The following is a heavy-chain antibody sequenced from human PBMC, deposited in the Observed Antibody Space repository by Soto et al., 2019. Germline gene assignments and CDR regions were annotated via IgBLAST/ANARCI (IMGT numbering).Heavy chain of an antibody. Sequence: GGSLRLSCAASGLTFSNAWMSWVRQAPGKGLEWVGRIKSKTDGGTTDYAAPVKGRFTISRDDSKNTLYLQMNSLKTEDTAVYYCTTSYYDFWSGYRTDAFDIWGQGTIVTVSS. CDR3: TTSYYDFWSGYRTDAFDI. V-gene: IGHV3-15*01. CDR1: GLTFSNAW. J-gene: IGHJ3*02. CDR2: IKSKTDGGTT. D-gene: IGHD3-3*01.